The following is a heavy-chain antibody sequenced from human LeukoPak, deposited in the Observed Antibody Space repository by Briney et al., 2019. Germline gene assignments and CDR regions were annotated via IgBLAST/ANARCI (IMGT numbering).Heavy chain of an antibody. V-gene: IGHV4-30-4*01. D-gene: IGHD1-26*01. CDR3: ARRGGSGRAFDY. Sequence: SQTLSLTCTVSGGSISSGDYYWSWIRQPPGKGLEWIGYIYYSGSTYYNPSLKSRVTISVDTSKNQFSLKLSSVTAADTAVYYCARRGGSGRAFDYWGQGTLVTVSS. CDR2: IYYSGST. CDR1: GGSISSGDYY. J-gene: IGHJ4*02.